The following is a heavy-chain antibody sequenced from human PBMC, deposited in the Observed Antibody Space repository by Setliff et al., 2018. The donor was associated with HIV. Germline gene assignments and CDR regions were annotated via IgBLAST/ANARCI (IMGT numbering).Heavy chain of an antibody. CDR1: GYRFTSHW. CDR2: IYPGNSET. V-gene: IGHV5-51*01. CDR3: ARQMTTHVVFPGASPHDPFDV. Sequence: GESLKISCQGSGYRFTSHWIGWVRQKPGKGLEWMGIIYPGNSETRYSPSFQGHVTISVDESMATAYLQWTSLEASDTAMYYCARQMTTHVVFPGASPHDPFDVWGQATVVTVSS. J-gene: IGHJ3*01. D-gene: IGHD2-8*02.